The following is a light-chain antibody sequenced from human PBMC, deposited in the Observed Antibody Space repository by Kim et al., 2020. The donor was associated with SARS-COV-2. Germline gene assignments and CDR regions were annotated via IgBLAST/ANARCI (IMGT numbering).Light chain of an antibody. CDR1: QSPVHIDGNTY. Sequence: DAVLTQSPLSLSVTLGQPASISCRSSQSPVHIDGNTYLTWFHQRPGQSPRRLISMVSNRDSGVPDRFSGSGSGTDFTLKISGVEAEDVGVYYCMHGTHPWTFGQGTKVDIK. V-gene: IGKV2-30*02. CDR2: MVS. J-gene: IGKJ1*01. CDR3: MHGTHPWT.